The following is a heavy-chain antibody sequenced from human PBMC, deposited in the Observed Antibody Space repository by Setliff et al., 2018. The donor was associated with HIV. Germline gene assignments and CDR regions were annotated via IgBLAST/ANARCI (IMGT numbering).Heavy chain of an antibody. Sequence: PGGSLRLSCEGSGVSFSGRTLSWVRQAPGKGLEWVSVISGSGGSTFYADSVKGRFTISRDNSKNTLYLLMNGLRVEDTAVYYCAKDGISGGAYPPYYFDYWGHGTLVTVSS. CDR3: AKDGISGGAYPPYYFDY. D-gene: IGHD2-15*01. CDR2: ISGSGGST. CDR1: GVSFSGRT. V-gene: IGHV3-23*01. J-gene: IGHJ4*01.